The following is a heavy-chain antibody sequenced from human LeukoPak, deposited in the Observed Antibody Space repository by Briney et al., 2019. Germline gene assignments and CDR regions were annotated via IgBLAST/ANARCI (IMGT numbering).Heavy chain of an antibody. J-gene: IGHJ3*02. CDR1: GGTFSSYA. CDR3: ASPGVAAAAPDAFDI. V-gene: IGHV1-69*05. CDR2: IIPIFGTA. D-gene: IGHD6-13*01. Sequence: ASVKVSCKASGGTFSSYAISWVRQAPGQGLEWMEGIIPIFGTANYAQKFQGRVTITRDTSASTAYMELSSLRSEDTAVYYCASPGVAAAAPDAFDIWGQGTMVTVSS.